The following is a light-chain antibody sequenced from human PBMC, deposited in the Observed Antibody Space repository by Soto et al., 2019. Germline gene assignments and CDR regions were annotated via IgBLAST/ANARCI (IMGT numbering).Light chain of an antibody. Sequence: EIVLTQSPGTLSLSPGERATLSCRASQSVSSSYLAWYQQKPGQAPRLFVYAASIRATGIPDRFSGSGSGTDFTVTISSLEPEDFAVYYCQQYGLSPRSFGRGTKVEIK. J-gene: IGKJ1*01. CDR1: QSVSSSY. CDR2: AAS. CDR3: QQYGLSPRS. V-gene: IGKV3-20*01.